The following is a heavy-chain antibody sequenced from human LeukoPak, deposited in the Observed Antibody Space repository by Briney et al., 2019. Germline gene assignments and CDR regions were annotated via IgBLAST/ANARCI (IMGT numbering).Heavy chain of an antibody. CDR2: MNPNSGNT. J-gene: IGHJ5*02. CDR1: GYTFTSYY. V-gene: IGHV1-8*02. CDR3: ARFRDSSGLFP. Sequence: ASVKVSCKASGYTFTSYYMHWVRQATGQGLEWMGWMNPNSGNTGYAQKFQGRVTMTRNTSISTAYMELSSLRSEDTAVYYCARFRDSSGLFPWGQGTLVTVSS. D-gene: IGHD3-22*01.